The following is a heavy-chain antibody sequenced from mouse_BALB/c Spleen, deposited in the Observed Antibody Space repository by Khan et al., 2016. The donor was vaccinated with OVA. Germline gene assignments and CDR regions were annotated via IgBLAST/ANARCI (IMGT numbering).Heavy chain of an antibody. J-gene: IGHJ4*01. CDR2: IWGDGTT. D-gene: IGHD2-9*01. Sequence: QVQLQESGPGLVAPSQSLSITCTVSGFSLTGYGVNWVRQPPGKGLEWLGMIWGDGTTDYTSALNSRLGLSKDNYKSQVSLKMNRLQTDDTTRYYCAMAYYGNDREAMDYWGQGTSVTVSS. CDR3: AMAYYGNDREAMDY. V-gene: IGHV2-6-7*01. CDR1: GFSLTGYG.